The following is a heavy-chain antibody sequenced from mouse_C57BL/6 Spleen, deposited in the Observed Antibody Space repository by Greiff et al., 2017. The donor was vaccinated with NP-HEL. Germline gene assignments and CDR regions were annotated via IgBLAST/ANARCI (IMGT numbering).Heavy chain of an antibody. CDR2: IDPSDSYT. CDR1: GYTFTSYW. J-gene: IGHJ2*01. V-gene: IGHV1-69*01. D-gene: IGHD2-12*01. Sequence: QVQLQQPGAELVMPGASVKLSCKASGYTFTSYWMHWVKQRPGPGLEWIGEIDPSDSYTNYNQKFKGKSTLTVDKSSSTAYMQLSSLTSEASAFYYCARGDDEDYWGQGTTLTVSS. CDR3: ARGDDEDY.